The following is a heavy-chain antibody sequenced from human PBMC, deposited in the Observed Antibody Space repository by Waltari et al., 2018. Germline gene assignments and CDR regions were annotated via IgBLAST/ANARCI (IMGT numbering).Heavy chain of an antibody. D-gene: IGHD6-13*01. V-gene: IGHV3-7*04. CDR1: GFSFSSSW. Sequence: QLVESGGGLVQPGGSLRLSCRASGFSFSSSWMTWVRQAPGNGLEWVDNIKRDASEKSYVGSVEGRFTIARDNAENSLYLQMNSLRVEDTAVYYCARDLMRVAGTLWGQGTLVTVSS. CDR3: ARDLMRVAGTL. CDR2: IKRDASEK. J-gene: IGHJ4*02.